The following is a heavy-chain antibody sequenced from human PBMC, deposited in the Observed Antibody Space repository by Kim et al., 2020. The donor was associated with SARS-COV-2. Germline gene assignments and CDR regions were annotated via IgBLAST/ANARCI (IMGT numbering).Heavy chain of an antibody. D-gene: IGHD3-16*01. J-gene: IGHJ6*02. CDR1: GGSISSYY. V-gene: IGHV4-59*01. CDR3: ARVGAPGPGMDV. CDR2: IYYSGST. Sequence: SETLSLTCTVSGGSISSYYWSWIRQPPGKGLEWIGYIYYSGSTNYNPSLKSRVTISADTSKNQFSLKLSSVTAADTAVYYCARVGAPGPGMDVWGQGTTV.